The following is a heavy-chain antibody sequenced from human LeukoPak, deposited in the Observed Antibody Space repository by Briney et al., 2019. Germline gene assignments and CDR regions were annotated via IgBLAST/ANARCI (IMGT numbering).Heavy chain of an antibody. J-gene: IGHJ3*02. Sequence: SETLSLTCIVSGDSIRTNYWTWIRQPPGKGLEWIGFIYDSGSTNYNPSLKSRVTISEDTSRNQFSLKLSSVTAADTALYYCARVYVGMATSPDAFDIWGQGTLVTVSS. CDR1: GDSIRTNY. CDR3: ARVYVGMATSPDAFDI. D-gene: IGHD5-24*01. CDR2: IYDSGST. V-gene: IGHV4-59*01.